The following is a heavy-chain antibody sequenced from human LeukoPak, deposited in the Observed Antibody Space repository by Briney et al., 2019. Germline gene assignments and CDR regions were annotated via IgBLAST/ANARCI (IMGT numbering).Heavy chain of an antibody. V-gene: IGHV3-23*01. CDR2: ISNGKT. CDR3: VREAGYCASVCLKTNWFDP. D-gene: IGHD2-15*01. Sequence: GGSLRLSCAASGFPFRNHAMSWVRQPPGKGLEWVSAISNGKTYYADSVRGRFTISRDDSKNMVYLQMNSLRVEDTARYYCVREAGYCASVCLKTNWFDPWGQGTLVTVS. CDR1: GFPFRNHA. J-gene: IGHJ5*02.